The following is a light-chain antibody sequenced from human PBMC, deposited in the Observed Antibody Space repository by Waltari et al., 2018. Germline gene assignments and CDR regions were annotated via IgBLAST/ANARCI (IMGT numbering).Light chain of an antibody. CDR1: QSVGST. J-gene: IGKJ2*03. V-gene: IGKV3D-15*01. CDR3: QKYNDWPYS. Sequence: TVMMQSPATLSLSPGETATLSCRASQSVGSTLACYQQKPGQAPRLLIYYASRRATGIPDRFSGSGSGKEFTLTISSLDPEDVGVYYCQKYNDWPYSFGQGTKVEIK. CDR2: YAS.